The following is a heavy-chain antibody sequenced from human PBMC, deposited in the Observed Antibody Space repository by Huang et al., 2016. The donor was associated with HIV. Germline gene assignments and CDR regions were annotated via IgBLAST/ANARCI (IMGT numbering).Heavy chain of an antibody. Sequence: QVQLVQSGAEVKKPGSSVKVSCKASGGTFSSYAFIWVRQAPGRGLEWMGGSIPMFGKANYAQNFQGRVTIIADESTSTAYRELSSLTSEDTVVYYCASSGYYYISYYYMDVWGKGTTVTVSS. D-gene: IGHD3-22*01. CDR1: GGTFSSYA. CDR3: ASSGYYYISYYYMDV. CDR2: SIPMFGKA. V-gene: IGHV1-69*13. J-gene: IGHJ6*03.